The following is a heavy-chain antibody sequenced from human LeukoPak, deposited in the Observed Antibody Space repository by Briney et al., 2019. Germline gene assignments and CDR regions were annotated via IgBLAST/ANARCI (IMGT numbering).Heavy chain of an antibody. J-gene: IGHJ5*02. CDR2: TYYRSKWYN. V-gene: IGHV6-1*01. Sequence: PTLSLTCAISGDSVSSNSYAWNWIRQPPSKGLEWLGRTYYRSKWYNDYAVSVKSRITINPDTSKNQFSLQLNSVTPEDTAVYYCARVATILDWFGPWGQGTLVTVSS. D-gene: IGHD5-12*01. CDR3: ARVATILDWFGP. CDR1: GDSVSSNSYA.